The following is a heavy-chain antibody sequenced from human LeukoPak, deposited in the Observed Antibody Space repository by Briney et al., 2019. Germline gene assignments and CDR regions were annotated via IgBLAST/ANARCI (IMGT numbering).Heavy chain of an antibody. CDR1: GFTFSNHW. V-gene: IGHV3-74*01. J-gene: IGHJ4*02. CDR3: VYSGTFPFDY. Sequence: GGSLRLSCAASGFTFSNHWMHWVRQAPGKGLEWVSRINSDGISTTYADSVKGRFTISRDNAKNTLFLQMNSLRAEDTAVYYCVYSGTFPFDYWGQGTLVTVSS. CDR2: INSDGIST. D-gene: IGHD1-26*01.